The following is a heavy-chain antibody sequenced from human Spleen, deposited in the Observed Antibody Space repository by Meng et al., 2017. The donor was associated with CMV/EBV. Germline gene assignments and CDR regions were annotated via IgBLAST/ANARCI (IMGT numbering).Heavy chain of an antibody. CDR2: IRHDGSSE. CDR1: GFTFSNYG. V-gene: IGHV3-30*02. Sequence: GESLKISCTASGFTFSNYGMHWVRQAPGKGLEWVAFIRHDGSSEDYVDSVKGRFTISRDNSKNTLYLKMNSLRAEDTAVYYCRGSTGQLWGQGTLVTVSS. J-gene: IGHJ1*01. CDR3: RGSTGQL. D-gene: IGHD2-2*01.